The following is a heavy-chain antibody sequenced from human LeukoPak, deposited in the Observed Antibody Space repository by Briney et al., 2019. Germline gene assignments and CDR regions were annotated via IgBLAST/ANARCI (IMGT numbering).Heavy chain of an antibody. CDR1: GFTFRSYS. Sequence: GGSLRLSCAASGFTFRSYSMNWVRQAPGKGLEWVSYISSSSTIYYADSVRGRFTISRDNAKNSLYLQMNSLRAEDTAVYYCATGGVVPAARDYWGQGTLVTASS. J-gene: IGHJ4*02. CDR3: ATGGVVPAARDY. D-gene: IGHD2-2*01. V-gene: IGHV3-48*01. CDR2: ISSSSTI.